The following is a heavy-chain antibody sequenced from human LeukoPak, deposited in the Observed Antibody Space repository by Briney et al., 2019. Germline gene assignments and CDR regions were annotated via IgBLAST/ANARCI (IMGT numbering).Heavy chain of an antibody. Sequence: GGSLRLSCAAPGFTFDDYGMSWVRQAPGKGLEWVSGINWNGGSTGYADSVKGRFTISRYNAKNSLYLQMNSLRAEATAVYYCARMAAAGYFDYWGQGTMVTVSS. V-gene: IGHV3-20*04. CDR1: GFTFDDYG. CDR2: INWNGGST. D-gene: IGHD6-13*01. J-gene: IGHJ4*02. CDR3: ARMAAAGYFDY.